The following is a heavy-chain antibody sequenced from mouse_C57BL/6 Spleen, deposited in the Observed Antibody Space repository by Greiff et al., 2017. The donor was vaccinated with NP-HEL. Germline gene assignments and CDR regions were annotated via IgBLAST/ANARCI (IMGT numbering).Heavy chain of an antibody. CDR1: GYTFTDYY. CDR2: IYPGSGNT. V-gene: IGHV1-76*01. J-gene: IGHJ4*01. CDR3: ARWDSSGYVGAMDY. Sequence: QVQLKESGAELVRPGASVKLSCKASGYTFTDYYINWVKQRPGQGLEWIARIYPGSGNTYYNEKFKGKATLTAEKSSSTAYMQLSSLTSEDSAVYFCARWDSSGYVGAMDYWGQGTSVTVSS. D-gene: IGHD3-2*02.